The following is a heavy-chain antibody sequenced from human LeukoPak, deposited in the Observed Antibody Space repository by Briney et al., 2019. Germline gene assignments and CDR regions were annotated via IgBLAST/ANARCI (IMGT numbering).Heavy chain of an antibody. J-gene: IGHJ4*02. CDR2: INRSGST. CDR3: ARTITFFGVVSYDY. Sequence: PSETLSLTCAVYGHSFSGYYWSWLRQPPGKGLEWVGEINRSGSTNYNPSLKSRVTISVDTSKNQFSLKLSSVTAADTAVYYWARTITFFGVVSYDYWGQGTLVTVSS. D-gene: IGHD3-3*01. CDR1: GHSFSGYY. V-gene: IGHV4-34*01.